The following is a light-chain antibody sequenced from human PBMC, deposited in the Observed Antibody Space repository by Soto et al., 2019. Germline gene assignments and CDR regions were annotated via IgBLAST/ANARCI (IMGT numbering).Light chain of an antibody. V-gene: IGKV3-20*01. J-gene: IGKJ2*01. Sequence: GTLSLSPGERATLSCRASQSVSSSYLAWYQQKPGQAPRLLIYGASSRATGIPDRFSGSGSGTDFTLTISRLEPEDFAVYYCQQYGSSPLYTFGQGTKVDI. CDR2: GAS. CDR3: QQYGSSPLYT. CDR1: QSVSSSY.